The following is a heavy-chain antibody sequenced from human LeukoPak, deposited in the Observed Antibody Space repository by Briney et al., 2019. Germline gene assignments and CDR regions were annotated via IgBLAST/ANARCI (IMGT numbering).Heavy chain of an antibody. D-gene: IGHD2-2*01. J-gene: IGHJ6*02. CDR1: GGTFSSYA. Sequence: SVKVSCKASGGTFSSYAISWVRQAPGQGLEWMGGIIHIFGTANYAQKFQGRVTITADESTSTAYMELSSLRSEDTDVYYCARSPSRDYYYGMDVWGQGTTVTVSS. V-gene: IGHV1-69*01. CDR3: ARSPSRDYYYGMDV. CDR2: IIHIFGTA.